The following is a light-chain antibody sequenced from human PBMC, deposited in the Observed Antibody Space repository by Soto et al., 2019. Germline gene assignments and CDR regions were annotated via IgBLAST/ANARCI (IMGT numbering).Light chain of an antibody. V-gene: IGKV1-33*01. CDR1: QDISNY. Sequence: DIQMTQSPSSLSASVGDRVTITCQASQDISNYLNWYQQKPGKAPKLLMSDASILETGVPSRFSGSGSGTDFTFTIRGLQPEDIETYYCQQYDTLPPTFGPGTKVDLK. CDR2: DAS. CDR3: QQYDTLPPT. J-gene: IGKJ3*01.